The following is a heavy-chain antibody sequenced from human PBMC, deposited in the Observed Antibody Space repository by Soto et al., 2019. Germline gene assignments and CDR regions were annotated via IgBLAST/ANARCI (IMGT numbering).Heavy chain of an antibody. CDR3: AHRPQIVRWLGEYAFVG. V-gene: IGHV2-5*02. Sequence: QITLKESGPTPVKPTQTLTLTCTFSGFSLTTSGVGVGWIRQPPGKALEWLALIYWDDDKRYNPSLKSRRTLTQATTNIHFMLTIPNTDPVHAVTYYRAHRPQIVRWLGEYAFVGCGQGAQVAVSS. CDR1: GFSLTTSGVG. D-gene: IGHD3-10*01. J-gene: IGHJ4*02. CDR2: IYWDDDK.